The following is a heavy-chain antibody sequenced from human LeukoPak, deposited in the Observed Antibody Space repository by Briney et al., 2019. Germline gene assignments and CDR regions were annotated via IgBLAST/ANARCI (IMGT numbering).Heavy chain of an antibody. CDR3: ARDIAAAGNDAFDI. J-gene: IGHJ3*02. CDR2: ISAHNGNT. V-gene: IGHV1-18*01. CDR1: GYTFTSYG. D-gene: IGHD6-13*01. Sequence: ASVKVSCKASGYTFTSYGISWVRQAPGQGLEWMGWISAHNGNTNYAQKLQGRVTMTTDTSTSTAYMELRSLRSDDTAVYYCARDIAAAGNDAFDIWGQGTMVTVSS.